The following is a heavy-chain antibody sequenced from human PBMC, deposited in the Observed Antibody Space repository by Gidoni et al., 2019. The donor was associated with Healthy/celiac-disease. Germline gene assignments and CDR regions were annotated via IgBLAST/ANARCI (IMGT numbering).Heavy chain of an antibody. V-gene: IGHV4-39*01. CDR1: GGSISSSSYY. D-gene: IGHD3-3*01. CDR2: IYYSGST. J-gene: IGHJ3*02. Sequence: QLQLQESGPGLVKPSETLSLTCTVSGGSISSSSYYWGWIRQPPGKGLEWIGSIYYSGSTYYNPSLKSRVTISVDTSKNQFSLKLSSVTAADTAVYYCARNVSEYYDVWSGGVTVAFDIWGQGTMVTVSS. CDR3: ARNVSEYYDVWSGGVTVAFDI.